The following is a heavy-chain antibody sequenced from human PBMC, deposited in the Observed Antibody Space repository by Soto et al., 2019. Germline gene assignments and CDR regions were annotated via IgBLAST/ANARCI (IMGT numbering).Heavy chain of an antibody. CDR3: AAWAEGATEVH. Sequence: QVQLVESGGGVVQPGRSLRLSCETSGFSFSVYGMHWVRQAPGKGLEWVAVIWYDASKQFYAASVEGRFTISRDNSKAILSLQMNSLRAEDTAVYYCAAWAEGATEVHWCQGTLVTVSS. J-gene: IGHJ4*02. CDR1: GFSFSVYG. V-gene: IGHV3-33*01. D-gene: IGHD2-15*01. CDR2: IWYDASKQ.